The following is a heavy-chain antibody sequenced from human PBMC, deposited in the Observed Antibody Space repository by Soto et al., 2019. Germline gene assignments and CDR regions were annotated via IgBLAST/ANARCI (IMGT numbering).Heavy chain of an antibody. V-gene: IGHV1-2*04. Sequence: QVQLVQSGAEVKKPGASVKVSCKASGYTFTGYYMHWVRQAPGQGLEWMGWINPNSGGTNYAQKCQGWVTMTRDTSISTAYMELSRLRSDDTAVYYCAIREDYPNSPFDPWGQGTLVTVSS. CDR3: AIREDYPNSPFDP. J-gene: IGHJ5*02. CDR1: GYTFTGYY. D-gene: IGHD2-21*01. CDR2: INPNSGGT.